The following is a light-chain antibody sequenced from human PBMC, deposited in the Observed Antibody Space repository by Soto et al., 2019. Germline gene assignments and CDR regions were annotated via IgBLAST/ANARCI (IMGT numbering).Light chain of an antibody. CDR2: KAS. CDR3: QQYNSYSFT. Sequence: DIQMTQSPSTLSASVGDRVTITCRASQSISSWLAWYQQKPGKAPKLLIYKASSLGSGVPSRFSGSGSGTEFTLTISSLQPDDFATYYCQQYNSYSFTFGPGTKVDIK. J-gene: IGKJ3*01. V-gene: IGKV1-5*03. CDR1: QSISSW.